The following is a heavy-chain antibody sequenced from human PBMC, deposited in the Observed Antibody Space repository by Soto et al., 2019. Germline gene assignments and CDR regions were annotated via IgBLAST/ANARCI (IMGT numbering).Heavy chain of an antibody. V-gene: IGHV3-30*03. J-gene: IGHJ4*02. D-gene: IGHD1-26*01. Sequence: QVQLVESGGGVAQPGRSLRLSCAASGFTFSTYGVHWIRQAPGKGLEWVALLSNDGNNKYYADSVKGRFTISTDNSKSTLYLQMNSLRAEDTAVYYYARGGNFDYWGQGTLVTVSS. CDR3: ARGGNFDY. CDR1: GFTFSTYG. CDR2: LSNDGNNK.